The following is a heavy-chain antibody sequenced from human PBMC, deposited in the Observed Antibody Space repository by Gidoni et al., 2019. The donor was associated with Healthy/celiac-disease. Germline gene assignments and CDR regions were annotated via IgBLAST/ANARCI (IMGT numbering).Heavy chain of an antibody. CDR3: ARDKNSIFGVVIIQPYYYYGMDV. CDR2: INPNSGGT. Sequence: QVQLVQSAAEAKKPGASVKVSCKASGYTSTGYYMHWVRQAPGQGLEWMGWINPNSGGTNYAQKFQGRVTMTRETSNSTAYMELSRLRSDDTAVYYCARDKNSIFGVVIIQPYYYYGMDVWGQGTTVTVSS. D-gene: IGHD3-3*01. J-gene: IGHJ6*02. CDR1: GYTSTGYY. V-gene: IGHV1-2*02.